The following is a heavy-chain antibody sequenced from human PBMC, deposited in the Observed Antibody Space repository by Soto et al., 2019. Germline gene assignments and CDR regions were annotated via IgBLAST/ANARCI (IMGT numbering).Heavy chain of an antibody. J-gene: IGHJ6*02. CDR1: GFTFSSYA. D-gene: IGHD3-22*01. Sequence: EVQLLESGGGLVQPGGSLRLSCAASGFTFSSYAMTWVRKAPGKGLEWVSVLSVSGVSTYYEDSVKGRFTISRDNSKNTLYLQMNSLRAEDTAVYYCAKGGGSKDYYDTSGYYLYYYYAMDVWGQGTTVTVSS. CDR3: AKGGGSKDYYDTSGYYLYYYYAMDV. CDR2: LSVSGVST. V-gene: IGHV3-23*01.